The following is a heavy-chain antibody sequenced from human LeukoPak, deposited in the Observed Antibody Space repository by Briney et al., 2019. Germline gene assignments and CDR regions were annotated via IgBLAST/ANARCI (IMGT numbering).Heavy chain of an antibody. J-gene: IGHJ4*02. CDR1: GFTFSTYT. CDR2: ISSSISYI. Sequence: GGSLRLSCAASGFTFSTYTMNWVRQAPGKGLEWVSSISSSISYIYYADSVKGRFTISRDNAKNSLYLQMNSLRAEVTAVYYCARGPSPVPGLAQYFDYWGQGTLVTVSS. V-gene: IGHV3-21*01. D-gene: IGHD6-19*01. CDR3: ARGPSPVPGLAQYFDY.